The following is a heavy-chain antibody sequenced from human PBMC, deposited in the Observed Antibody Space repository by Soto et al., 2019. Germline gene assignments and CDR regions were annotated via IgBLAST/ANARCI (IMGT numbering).Heavy chain of an antibody. V-gene: IGHV3-23*01. J-gene: IGHJ5*02. CDR2: ISVSGDST. Sequence: SGGSLRLSCAASGFPLSNYAMSWVRQAPGKGLEWVSAISVSGDSTYYADSVKGRFTISRDNSKNTLYLQMNSLRAEDTAVYYCATLVVVAATYNWFDPWGQGTPVTVSS. CDR1: GFPLSNYA. D-gene: IGHD2-15*01. CDR3: ATLVVVAATYNWFDP.